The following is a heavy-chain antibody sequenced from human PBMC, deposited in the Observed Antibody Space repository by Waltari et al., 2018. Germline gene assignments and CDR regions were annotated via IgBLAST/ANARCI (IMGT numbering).Heavy chain of an antibody. CDR3: AKREIGYAFDI. D-gene: IGHD1-26*01. Sequence: QVQLVQSGAEVKQPGASVKVSCKASGGTFGTYAITWVRQAPGQGLEWMGGVIPIFGTPNYAPKFQSRVTVSADPSTSTAYLEVRRLISEDTAVYYCAKREIGYAFDIWGHGTMVTVSS. CDR1: GGTFGTYA. CDR2: VIPIFGTP. J-gene: IGHJ3*02. V-gene: IGHV1-69*12.